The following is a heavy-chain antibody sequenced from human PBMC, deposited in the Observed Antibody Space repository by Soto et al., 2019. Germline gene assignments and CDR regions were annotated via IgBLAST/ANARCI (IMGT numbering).Heavy chain of an antibody. CDR2: ISGSGGST. CDR3: AKDLFGGVAGASYLDY. D-gene: IGHD6-19*01. J-gene: IGHJ4*02. CDR1: GFTFSTYA. Sequence: PGGSLRLSCAASGFTFSTYAMNWVRQAQGKGLEWVSAISGSGGSTYYADSVKGRFTISRDNSKNTLYLQMNSLRAEDTAVYYCAKDLFGGVAGASYLDYWGQGTLVTVSS. V-gene: IGHV3-23*01.